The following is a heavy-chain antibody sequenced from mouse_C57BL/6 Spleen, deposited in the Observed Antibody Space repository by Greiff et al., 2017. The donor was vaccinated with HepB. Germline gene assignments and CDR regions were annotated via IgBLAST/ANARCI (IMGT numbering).Heavy chain of an antibody. CDR3: ARERDYDYDVGFAY. J-gene: IGHJ3*01. Sequence: EVKLMESGPELVKPGASVKISCKASGYSFTDYNMNWVKQSNGKSLEWIGVINPNYGTTSYNQKFKGKATLTVDQSSSTAYMQLNSLTSEDSAVYYGARERDYDYDVGFAYWGQGTLVTVSA. CDR2: INPNYGTT. V-gene: IGHV1-39*01. D-gene: IGHD2-4*01. CDR1: GYSFTDYN.